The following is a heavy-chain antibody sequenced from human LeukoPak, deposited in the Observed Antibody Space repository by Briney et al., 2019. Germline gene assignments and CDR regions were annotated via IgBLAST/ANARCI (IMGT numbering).Heavy chain of an antibody. V-gene: IGHV3-23*01. CDR1: GFTFSSYA. CDR3: AKYGYCSGGSCPLVYYFDY. CDR2: ISGSGGST. D-gene: IGHD2-15*01. Sequence: PGGSLRLSCAASGFTFSSYAMSWVRQAPGKGLEWVSAISGSGGSTYYADSVKGRFAISRDNSKNTLYLQMNSQRAEDTAVYYCAKYGYCSGGSCPLVYYFDYWGQGTLVTVSS. J-gene: IGHJ4*02.